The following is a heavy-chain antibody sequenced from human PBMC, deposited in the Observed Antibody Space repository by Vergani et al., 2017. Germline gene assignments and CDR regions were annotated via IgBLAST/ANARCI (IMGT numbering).Heavy chain of an antibody. D-gene: IGHD3-22*01. CDR3: ANPYYYDSSGYYYYMDV. V-gene: IGHV3-23*01. CDR2: ISGSGGST. J-gene: IGHJ6*03. Sequence: EVQLLESGGGLVQPGGSLRLSCAASGFTFSSYAMSWVRQAPGKGLELVSAISGSGGSTYYADSVKGRFTISRDNSKNTLYLQMNSLRAEDTAVYYCANPYYYDSSGYYYYMDVWGKGTTVTVSS. CDR1: GFTFSSYA.